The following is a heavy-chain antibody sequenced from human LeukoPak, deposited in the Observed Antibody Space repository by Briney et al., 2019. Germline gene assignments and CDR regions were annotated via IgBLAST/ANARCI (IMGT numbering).Heavy chain of an antibody. J-gene: IGHJ6*03. CDR2: INTNTGNP. CDR1: GYTFTSYV. D-gene: IGHD6-6*01. Sequence: ASVKVSCKASGYTFTSYVMNWVRQAPGQGLEWMGWINTNTGNPTYAQGFTGRFVFSLDTSVSTAYLQISSLKAEDTAVYYCARAIIAARPDYYYYYMDVWGKGTTVTVSS. CDR3: ARAIIAARPDYYYYYMDV. V-gene: IGHV7-4-1*02.